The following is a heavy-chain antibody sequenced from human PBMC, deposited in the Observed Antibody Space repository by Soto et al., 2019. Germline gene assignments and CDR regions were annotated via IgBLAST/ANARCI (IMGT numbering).Heavy chain of an antibody. CDR1: GFTFISYS. J-gene: IGHJ6*02. V-gene: IGHV3-30*18. CDR3: AKGGDYGAPYGMDV. Sequence: PGGSLRLSCGASGFTFISYSMHWVRQAPGKGLEWVAVISYDGSNKYYADSVKGRFTISRDNSKNTLYLQMNSLRAEDTAVYYCAKGGDYGAPYGMDVWGQGTTVTVSS. D-gene: IGHD4-17*01. CDR2: ISYDGSNK.